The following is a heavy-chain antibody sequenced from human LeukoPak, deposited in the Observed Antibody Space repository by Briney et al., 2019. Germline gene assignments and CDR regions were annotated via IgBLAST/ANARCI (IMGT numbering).Heavy chain of an antibody. CDR2: ISGSGGTT. D-gene: IGHD6-6*01. V-gene: IGHV3-23*01. J-gene: IGHJ5*02. Sequence: GGSLRLSCAASGFTFSSYAMSWVRQAPGKGLEWVSPISGSGGTTYYADSVKGRFTISRDNSKSTLYVQMNSLRAEDTAVYDCAIVVAARQGTIDPWGQGTLVTISS. CDR3: AIVVAARQGTIDP. CDR1: GFTFSSYA.